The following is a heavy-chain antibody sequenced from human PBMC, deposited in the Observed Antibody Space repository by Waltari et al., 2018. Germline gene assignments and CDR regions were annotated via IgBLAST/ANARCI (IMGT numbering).Heavy chain of an antibody. Sequence: QVQLVQSGAEVKKPGASVKVSCKASGYTFTGDYMHWVRQAPGQGLEWMGWINPNSGGTNYAQKLQGRVTITRDTSISTAYMELSRLRSDDTAVYYCARVGLGGGDFLDYWGQGTLVTVSS. CDR3: ARVGLGGGDFLDY. CDR1: GYTFTGDY. D-gene: IGHD2-21*02. J-gene: IGHJ4*02. V-gene: IGHV1-2*02. CDR2: INPNSGGT.